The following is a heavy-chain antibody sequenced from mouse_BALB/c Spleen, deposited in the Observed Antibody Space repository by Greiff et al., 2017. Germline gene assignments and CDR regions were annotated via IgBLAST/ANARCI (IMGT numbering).Heavy chain of an antibody. CDR2: INPYNGAT. D-gene: IGHD2-1*01. V-gene: IGHV1-31*01. CDR1: GYSFTGYY. Sequence: VQLQQSGPELVKPGASVKISCKASGYSFTGYYMHWVKQSHVKSLEWIGRINPYNGATSYNQNFKDKASLTVDKSSSTAYMELHSLTSEDSAVYYCARDDYGNLDYWGQGTTRTVSS. J-gene: IGHJ2*01. CDR3: ARDDYGNLDY.